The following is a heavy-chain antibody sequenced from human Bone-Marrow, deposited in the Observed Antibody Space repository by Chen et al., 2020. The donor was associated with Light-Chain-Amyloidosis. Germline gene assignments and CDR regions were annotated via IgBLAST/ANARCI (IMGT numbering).Heavy chain of an antibody. Sequence: GXALXLSGAASXFXVRTSWMHWVRQAPGKGLVWVSRINPDGTRVAYADSVRGRFTISRDDAKSTXXXXXNSLRAEXXAVYYCSREFTGYDDYWGQGTLVTVSS. D-gene: IGHD5-12*01. CDR2: INPDGTRV. V-gene: IGHV3-74*01. J-gene: IGHJ4*02. CDR3: SREFTGYDDY. CDR1: XFXVRTSW.